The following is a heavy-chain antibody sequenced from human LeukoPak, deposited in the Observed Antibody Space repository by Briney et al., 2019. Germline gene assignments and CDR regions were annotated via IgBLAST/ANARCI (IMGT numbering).Heavy chain of an antibody. CDR3: ATGRSCTTCYLPDY. J-gene: IGHJ4*02. D-gene: IGHD2-2*01. V-gene: IGHV3-7*01. Sequence: GGSLRLSRAASGFTFSSYWMRWVRQAPGKGLEWVANINQDGGEKYYVDSVKGRFTISRDNAKNSLYLQMNSLRAEDTAVYHCATGRSCTTCYLPDYWGQGTLVTVSS. CDR2: INQDGGEK. CDR1: GFTFSSYW.